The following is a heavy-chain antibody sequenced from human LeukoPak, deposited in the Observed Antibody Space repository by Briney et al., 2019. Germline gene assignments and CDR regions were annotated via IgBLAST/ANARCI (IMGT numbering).Heavy chain of an antibody. V-gene: IGHV3-74*01. CDR1: GFTFSSYW. CDR3: AKFGRDYYYYMDV. J-gene: IGHJ6*03. D-gene: IGHD3-16*01. CDR2: VNSDGSST. Sequence: SGGSLRLSCAASGFTFSSYWMHWVRQAPGKGLVWVSRVNSDGSSTTYADSVKGRFTISRDNSKNTLYLQMNSLRAEDTAVYYCAKFGRDYYYYMDVWGKGTTVTVSS.